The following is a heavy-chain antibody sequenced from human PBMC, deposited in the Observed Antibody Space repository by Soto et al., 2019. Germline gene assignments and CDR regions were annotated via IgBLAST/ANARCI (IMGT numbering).Heavy chain of an antibody. V-gene: IGHV3-23*01. CDR1: GFTFNNYA. CDR3: AKVRGGSGSLTPRVDF. D-gene: IGHD3-10*01. Sequence: EVQLLESGGGLVQPGGSLRLSCAASGFTFNNYAMTWVRQAPGKGLEWVSAIRGGGDTTSYADSVKGRLTVSRDGSKNTLYLQMSSLRAEDTALYYCAKVRGGSGSLTPRVDFWGQGTLVTVSS. CDR2: IRGGGDTT. J-gene: IGHJ4*02.